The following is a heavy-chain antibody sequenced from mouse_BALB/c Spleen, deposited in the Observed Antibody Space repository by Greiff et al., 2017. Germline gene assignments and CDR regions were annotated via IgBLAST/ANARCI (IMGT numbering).Heavy chain of an antibody. Sequence: VQLQQSGPGLVAPSQSLSITCTVSGFSLTGYGVNWVRQPPGKGLEWLGMIWGDGSTDYNSALKSRLSISKDNSKSQVFLKMNSLQTDDTARYYCARGGYYGSEYFDVWGAGTTVTVSS. J-gene: IGHJ1*01. CDR2: IWGDGST. CDR3: ARGGYYGSEYFDV. V-gene: IGHV2-6-7*01. CDR1: GFSLTGYG. D-gene: IGHD1-1*01.